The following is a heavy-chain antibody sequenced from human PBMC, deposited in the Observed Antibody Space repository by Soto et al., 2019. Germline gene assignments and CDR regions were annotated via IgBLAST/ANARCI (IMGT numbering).Heavy chain of an antibody. Sequence: PGGSLRLSCAASGFTFSSYWMHWVRQAPGKGLVWVSRINSDGSSTSYADSVKGRFTISRDNAKNTLYLQMNSLRAEDTAVYYCAILYCSSTSCYDYYYYGMDVWGQGTTVTVSS. D-gene: IGHD2-2*01. CDR1: GFTFSSYW. CDR2: INSDGSST. V-gene: IGHV3-74*01. CDR3: AILYCSSTSCYDYYYYGMDV. J-gene: IGHJ6*02.